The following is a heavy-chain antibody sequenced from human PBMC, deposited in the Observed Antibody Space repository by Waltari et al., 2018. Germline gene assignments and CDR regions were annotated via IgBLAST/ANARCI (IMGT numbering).Heavy chain of an antibody. CDR1: GDSMSGNDW. D-gene: IGHD2-15*01. Sequence: QLQLQQSGPGVVKPSESLSLTCAVSGDSMSGNDWWNWVRQSPGKGLEWIGQVHRRGRTNYHPSFASRVTVSIDTSNNQFSLKMPSPTAADTAIYYCARDRGRGLYLDTWGQGTLVTVS. J-gene: IGHJ4*02. CDR3: ARDRGRGLYLDT. V-gene: IGHV4-4*02. CDR2: VHRRGRT.